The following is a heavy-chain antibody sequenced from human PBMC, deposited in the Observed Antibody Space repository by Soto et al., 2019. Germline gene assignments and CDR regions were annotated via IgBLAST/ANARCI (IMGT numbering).Heavy chain of an antibody. CDR3: ARRLFGSGWTLDS. Sequence: SETLSLTCDVSGASITTYYWTWIRQAPGKGLEWIGNVYHTGSTDYNSSLKSRVTISVDTSKNQFSLNMNSVTAAGTAVYCCARRLFGSGWTLDSWGQGALVTVSS. CDR2: VYHTGST. CDR1: GASITTYY. J-gene: IGHJ4*02. V-gene: IGHV4-59*01. D-gene: IGHD6-19*01.